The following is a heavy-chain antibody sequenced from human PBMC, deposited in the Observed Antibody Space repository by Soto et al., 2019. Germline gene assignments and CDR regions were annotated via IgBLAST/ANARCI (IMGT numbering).Heavy chain of an antibody. V-gene: IGHV2-5*02. CDR2: IYWDDDK. CDR3: ARRGRDAYNRDAEYFQH. J-gene: IGHJ1*01. CDR1: GFSLSTSGVG. D-gene: IGHD1-1*01. Sequence: QITLKESGPPLVKPTQTLTLTCTCSGFSLSTSGVGVGWIRQPPGKALEWLALIYWDDDKRYSPSLKSRLTITKXXSXNXGVLTMTNMDPVDTATYYCARRGRDAYNRDAEYFQHWGQGTLITVSS.